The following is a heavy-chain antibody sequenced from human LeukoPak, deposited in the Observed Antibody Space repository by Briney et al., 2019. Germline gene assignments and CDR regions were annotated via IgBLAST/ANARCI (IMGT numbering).Heavy chain of an antibody. D-gene: IGHD3-22*01. CDR1: GFTFSSFW. Sequence: GGSQRLSCAASGFTFSSFWMSWVRQAPGKGLEWVANINGDGSAKYYIDSVKGRFTISRDNAKNSLYLQMNSLRVEGTAVYYCATSRDSSGVDWGQGNLVTVSS. J-gene: IGHJ4*02. CDR3: ATSRDSSGVD. CDR2: INGDGSAK. V-gene: IGHV3-7*01.